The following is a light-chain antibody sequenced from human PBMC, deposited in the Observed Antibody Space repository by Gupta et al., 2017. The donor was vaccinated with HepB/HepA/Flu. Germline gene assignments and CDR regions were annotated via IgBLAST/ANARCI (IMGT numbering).Light chain of an antibody. CDR1: QSISSW. J-gene: IGKJ1*01. Sequence: DIQMTQSPSTLSASVGDRVTITCRASQSISSWLAWYQQKPGKAPKLLIYKASSLESGVPSRFSGSGSGTKFTLTISSLQPDDFATYYCQQDNSYSGTFGQGTKVEIK. CDR3: QQDNSYSGT. V-gene: IGKV1-5*03. CDR2: KAS.